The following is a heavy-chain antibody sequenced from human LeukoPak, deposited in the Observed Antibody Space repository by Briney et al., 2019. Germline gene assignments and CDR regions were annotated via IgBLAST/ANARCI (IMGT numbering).Heavy chain of an antibody. CDR2: VHLSGAS. CDR1: GGSILTTNW. V-gene: IGHV4-4*02. CDR3: TRESGAFSPFGF. D-gene: IGHD1-26*01. Sequence: PSETLSLSCAVSGGSILTTNWWSWVRQPPGKGLEWIGEVHLSGASNYNPSLKSRVNMSIDKSKNQLSLELTSVTAADTAIYYCTRESGAFSPFGFWGQGTLVTVSS. J-gene: IGHJ4*02.